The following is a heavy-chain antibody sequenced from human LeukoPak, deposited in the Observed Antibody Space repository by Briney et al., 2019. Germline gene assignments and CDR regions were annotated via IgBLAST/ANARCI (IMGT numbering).Heavy chain of an antibody. V-gene: IGHV3-23*01. CDR2: ISGSGGST. CDR1: GFTFSSYG. Sequence: PGGSLRLSCAASGFTFSSYGMSWVRQAPGKGLEWVSAISGSGGSTYYADSVKGRFTIPRDNSKNTLYLQMDSLRAEDTAVYYCAKGDSSGYYPDFDYWGQGTLVTVSS. CDR3: AKGDSSGYYPDFDY. J-gene: IGHJ4*02. D-gene: IGHD3-22*01.